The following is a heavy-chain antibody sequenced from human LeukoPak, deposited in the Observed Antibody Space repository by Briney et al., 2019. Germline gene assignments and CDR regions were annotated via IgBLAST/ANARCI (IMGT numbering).Heavy chain of an antibody. CDR3: ARFGVVEKLSYGMDV. J-gene: IGHJ6*02. CDR2: ISGSGGST. D-gene: IGHD3-3*01. CDR1: GFTFSSYA. Sequence: GGFLRLSCAASGFTFSSYAMSWVRQAPGKGLEWVSAISGSGGSTYYADSVKGRFTISRDNSKNTLYLQMNSLRAEDTAVYYCARFGVVEKLSYGMDVWGQGTTVTVSS. V-gene: IGHV3-23*01.